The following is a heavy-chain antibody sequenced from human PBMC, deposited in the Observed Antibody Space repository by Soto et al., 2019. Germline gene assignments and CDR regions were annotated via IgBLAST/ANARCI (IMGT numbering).Heavy chain of an antibody. J-gene: IGHJ6*02. CDR1: GFTFSSYG. CDR3: ARNARPPISSSSPSSDYYYYYGMDV. Sequence: GGSLRLSCAASGFTFSSYGMHWVRQAPGKGLEWVAVIWYDGSNKYYADSVKGRFTISRDNSKNTLYLQMNSLRAEDTAVYYCARNARPPISSSSPSSDYYYYYGMDVWGQGTTVTVSS. V-gene: IGHV3-33*01. D-gene: IGHD6-6*01. CDR2: IWYDGSNK.